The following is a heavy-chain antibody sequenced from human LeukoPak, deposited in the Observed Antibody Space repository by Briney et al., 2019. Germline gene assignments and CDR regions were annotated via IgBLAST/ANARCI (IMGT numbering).Heavy chain of an antibody. Sequence: SGTLSLTCAVSGGSISSGGYSWSWIRQPPGKGLEWIGYIYHSGSTYYNPSLKSRVTIPVDRSKNQFSLKLSSVTAADTAVYYCARGGLYYYGSGSYTPFDPWGQGTLVTVSS. CDR3: ARGGLYYYGSGSYTPFDP. CDR2: IYHSGST. J-gene: IGHJ5*02. CDR1: GGSISSGGYS. D-gene: IGHD3-10*01. V-gene: IGHV4-30-2*01.